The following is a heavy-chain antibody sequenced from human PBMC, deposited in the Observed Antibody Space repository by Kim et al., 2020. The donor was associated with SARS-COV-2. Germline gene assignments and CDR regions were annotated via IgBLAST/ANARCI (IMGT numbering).Heavy chain of an antibody. CDR3: ARALPRASTMVYANGYFDY. CDR1: GGSISSGSYY. CDR2: IYTSGST. D-gene: IGHD2-8*01. V-gene: IGHV4-61*02. Sequence: SETLSLTCTVSGGSISSGSYYWSWIRQPAGKGLEWIGRIYTSGSTNYNPSLKSRVTISVDTSKNQFSLKLSSVTAADTAVYYCARALPRASTMVYANGYFDYWGQGTLVTVSS. J-gene: IGHJ4*02.